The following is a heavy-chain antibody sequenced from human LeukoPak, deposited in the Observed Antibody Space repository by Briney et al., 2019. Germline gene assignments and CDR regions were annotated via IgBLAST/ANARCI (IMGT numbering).Heavy chain of an antibody. Sequence: PGGSLRLSCAASGFTFSNYEMNWVRQAPGKGLEWVSYISGSGSIIYYADSVKGRFAISRDNAKNSLYLQMNSLRAEDTAVYYCARDLRPSPLRSASYQGDAFDIWGQGTMVTVSS. V-gene: IGHV3-48*03. CDR3: ARDLRPSPLRSASYQGDAFDI. CDR2: ISGSGSII. J-gene: IGHJ3*02. CDR1: GFTFSNYE. D-gene: IGHD1-26*01.